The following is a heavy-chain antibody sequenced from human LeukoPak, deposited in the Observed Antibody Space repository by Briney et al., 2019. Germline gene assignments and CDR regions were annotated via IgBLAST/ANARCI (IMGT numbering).Heavy chain of an antibody. D-gene: IGHD3-22*01. CDR1: GFTFSTYA. J-gene: IGHJ4*02. CDR2: ISGSGGST. CDR3: AKDQLGYYGSSGYYYFDY. Sequence: PGGSLRLSCAASGFTFSTYAMYWVRQAPGQGLEWVSGISGSGGSTYYADSMRCRFTISRDNSKNTLYLQMNSLRADDTAVYYCAKDQLGYYGSSGYYYFDYWGQGTLVTVSS. V-gene: IGHV3-23*01.